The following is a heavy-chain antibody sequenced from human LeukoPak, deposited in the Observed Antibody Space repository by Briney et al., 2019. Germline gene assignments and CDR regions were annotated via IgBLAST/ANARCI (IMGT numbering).Heavy chain of an antibody. V-gene: IGHV5-51*01. CDR1: GYSFTNYW. CDR3: ARHPAVADPYKWFDP. D-gene: IGHD6-19*01. CDR2: IYPGDSDT. J-gene: IGHJ5*02. Sequence: GESLKISCKGSGYSFTNYWIGWVRQMPGKGLEWMGIIYPGDSDTRYGPSFQGQVTISADKSISTAYLQWSSLKASDTAMYYCARHPAVADPYKWFDPWGQGTLVTVSS.